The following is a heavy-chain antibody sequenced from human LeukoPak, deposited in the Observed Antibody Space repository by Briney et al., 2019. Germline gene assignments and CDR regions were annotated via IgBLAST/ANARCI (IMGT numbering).Heavy chain of an antibody. CDR1: GGSFSGYY. J-gene: IGHJ5*02. D-gene: IGHD2-2*01. Sequence: KTSETLSLTCAVYGGSFSGYYWSWIRQPPGKGLEWIGEINHSGSTNYNPSLKSRVTISVDTSKNQFSLKLSSVTAADTAVYYCARGPGYCSSTSCSGMDNWFDPWGQGTLVTVSS. CDR3: ARGPGYCSSTSCSGMDNWFDP. CDR2: INHSGST. V-gene: IGHV4-34*01.